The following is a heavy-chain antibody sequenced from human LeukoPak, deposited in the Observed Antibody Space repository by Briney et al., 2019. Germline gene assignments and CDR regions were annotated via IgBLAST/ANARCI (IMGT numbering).Heavy chain of an antibody. Sequence: GGSLRLSCAASGFTFSSFAMSWVRQAPGKGLEWVSGISGSGGSTYYADSVKGRFTISRDNSKNTLYLQMSSLRAEDTAVYYCAKEPDYYDTYWGQGTLVTVSS. D-gene: IGHD3-22*01. V-gene: IGHV3-23*01. CDR1: GFTFSSFA. CDR2: ISGSGGST. J-gene: IGHJ4*02. CDR3: AKEPDYYDTY.